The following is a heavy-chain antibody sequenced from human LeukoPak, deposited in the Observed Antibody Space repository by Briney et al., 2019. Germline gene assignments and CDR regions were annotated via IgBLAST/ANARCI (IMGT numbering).Heavy chain of an antibody. D-gene: IGHD3-10*01. CDR2: IYYSGST. CDR1: GVSISSYY. CDR3: ARHYGP. J-gene: IGHJ5*02. Sequence: PSETLSLTCTVSGVSISSYYWSWIRQPPGKGLEWIGYIYYSGSTNYNPSLKSRVTISVDTSKNQFSLKLNSVTAADTAVYYCARHYGPWGQGTLVTVSS. V-gene: IGHV4-59*08.